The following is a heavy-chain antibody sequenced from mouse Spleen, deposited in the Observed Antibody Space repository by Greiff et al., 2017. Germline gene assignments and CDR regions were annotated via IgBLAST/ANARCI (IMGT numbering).Heavy chain of an antibody. V-gene: IGHV5-16*01. D-gene: IGHD1-1*01. CDR3: AREGGSSYGYAMDY. CDR2: INYDGSST. CDR1: GFTFSDYY. J-gene: IGHJ4*01. Sequence: EVQRVESEGGLVQPGSSMKLSCTASGFTFSDYYMAWVRQVPEKGLEWVANINYDGSSTYYLDSLKSRFIISRDNAKNILYLQMSSLKSEDTATYYCAREGGSSYGYAMDYWGQGTSVTVSS.